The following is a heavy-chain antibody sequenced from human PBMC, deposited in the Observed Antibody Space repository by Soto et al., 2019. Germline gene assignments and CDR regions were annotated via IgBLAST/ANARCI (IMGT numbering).Heavy chain of an antibody. CDR1: GGSISSSSYY. CDR3: ARLRQWGGYVLAYFDY. D-gene: IGHD5-12*01. V-gene: IGHV4-39*01. Sequence: QLQLQESGPGLVKPSETLSLTCTVSGGSISSSSYYWGWIRQPPGKGLEWIGSIYYSGSTYYNPSLKSRVTISVDTSKNQFSLKLSSVTAADTAVYYCARLRQWGGYVLAYFDYWGQGTLVTVSS. CDR2: IYYSGST. J-gene: IGHJ4*02.